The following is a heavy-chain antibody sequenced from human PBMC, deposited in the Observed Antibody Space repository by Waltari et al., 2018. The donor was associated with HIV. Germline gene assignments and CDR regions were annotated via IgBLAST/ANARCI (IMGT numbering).Heavy chain of an antibody. CDR1: GFTFSGSA. J-gene: IGHJ5*02. CDR3: SRLDCSSATCYIP. CDR2: IRSKANNSAT. D-gene: IGHD2-2*02. Sequence: EVQLVESGGGLVQPGGSLKLSCAASGFTFSGSAMHWVRQASGKGLEWVGRIRSKANNSATAYATSVKGRFTISGDDSKNTTYLQMNSLRTEDTAVYYCSRLDCSSATCYIPWGQGTLVTVSS. V-gene: IGHV3-73*02.